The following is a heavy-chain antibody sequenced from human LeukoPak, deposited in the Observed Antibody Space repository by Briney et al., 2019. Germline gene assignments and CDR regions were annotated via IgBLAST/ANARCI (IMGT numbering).Heavy chain of an antibody. CDR2: IGHSGGT. V-gene: IGHV4-4*02. J-gene: IGHJ4*02. D-gene: IGHD3-10*01. Sequence: SGTLSLTCAVYGVSINSSSWWSWVRQSPGKGLEWIGDIGHSGGTNYNPSLKSRATISVDKSNTQVSLKLRSATAADTAVYYCAGNSGSYYGSGSYYVYWGQGTLVIVSS. CDR3: AGNSGSYYGSGSYYVY. CDR1: GVSINSSSW.